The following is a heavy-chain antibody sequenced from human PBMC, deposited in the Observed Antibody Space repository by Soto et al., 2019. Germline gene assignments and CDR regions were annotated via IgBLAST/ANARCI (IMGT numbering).Heavy chain of an antibody. CDR1: GFTFSSYA. CDR3: AKDRITGTTWEYYFDY. J-gene: IGHJ4*02. CDR2: ISGSGGST. V-gene: IGHV3-23*01. D-gene: IGHD1-7*01. Sequence: EVQLLESGGGLVQPGGSLRLSCADSGFTFSSYAMSWVRQAPGKGLEWVSAISGSGGSTYYADSVKGRFTISRDNSKNTLYLQMNSLRAEDTAVYYCAKDRITGTTWEYYFDYWGQGTLVTVSS.